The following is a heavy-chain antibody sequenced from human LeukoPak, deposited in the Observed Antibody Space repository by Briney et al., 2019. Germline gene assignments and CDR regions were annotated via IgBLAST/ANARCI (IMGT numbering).Heavy chain of an antibody. CDR2: INYSGST. V-gene: IGHV4-59*12. CDR3: ARLAYYYGSGSYYVY. CDR1: GGSISTYY. Sequence: SETLSLTCTVSGGSISTYYWSWIRQPPGKGLEWIGYINYSGSTNYSPSLKSRVAISVDTSKNQFSLKVSSVTAADTAVYYCARLAYYYGSGSYYVYWGQGTLVTVSS. D-gene: IGHD3-10*01. J-gene: IGHJ4*02.